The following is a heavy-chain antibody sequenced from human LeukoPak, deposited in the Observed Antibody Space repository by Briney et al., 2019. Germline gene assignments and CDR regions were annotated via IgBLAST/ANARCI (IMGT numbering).Heavy chain of an antibody. J-gene: IGHJ4*01. Sequence: SGGSLRLSCAASGFIVSSNYMTWVRQAPGKGLEWVSVIYSGGKTYYADSVKGRFTISRDNSKNTLDLQMNSLRAEDTAVYYCARDRGAYCGGDCDLGFDYWGRGTLVTVSS. V-gene: IGHV3-66*01. CDR2: IYSGGKT. CDR1: GFIVSSNY. CDR3: ARDRGAYCGGDCDLGFDY. D-gene: IGHD2-21*02.